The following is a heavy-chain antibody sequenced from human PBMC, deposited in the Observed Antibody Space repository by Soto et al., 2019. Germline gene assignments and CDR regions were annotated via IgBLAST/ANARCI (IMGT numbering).Heavy chain of an antibody. J-gene: IGHJ4*02. CDR3: ARDDGGGYYFDY. CDR1: GGSITSGDNY. V-gene: IGHV4-30-4*02. Sequence: PSETLSLTCTVSGGSITSGDNYWSWIRQPPGKGLEWIGYIYYSGHTYYNPSLKSRVTISVDTSKNQFSLKLSSVTAADTAVYYCARDDGGGYYFDYWGQGTLVTVSS. D-gene: IGHD2-15*01. CDR2: IYYSGHT.